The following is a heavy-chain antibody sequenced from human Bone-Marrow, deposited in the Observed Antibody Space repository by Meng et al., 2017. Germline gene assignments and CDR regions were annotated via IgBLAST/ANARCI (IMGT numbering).Heavy chain of an antibody. CDR3: ARDSWLASD. J-gene: IGHJ4*02. V-gene: IGHV3-48*03. CDR2: ISSSGSPM. Sequence: GESLKISCAASGFSVYIYEMIWVRQAPGKGLECVSYISSSGSPMYYADSVKGRFTISRDTAKNSLYLQMNSLRAEDTAVYYCARDSWLASDWGQGTLVTVSS. CDR1: GFSVYIYE. D-gene: IGHD6-19*01.